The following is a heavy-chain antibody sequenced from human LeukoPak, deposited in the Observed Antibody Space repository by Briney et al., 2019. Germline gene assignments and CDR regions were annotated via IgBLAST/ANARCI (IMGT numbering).Heavy chain of an antibody. J-gene: IGHJ3*02. CDR1: GFTFSNFA. Sequence: GGRLRLSWAASGFTFSNFAMHWVRQAPGKGLEWVAIVWYDATKKYYVDSVDGRFTISRDNSKNTLYLQMNSLRAEDTAVYYCAKEPQPWLGAFDIRGQGTMVTVSS. V-gene: IGHV3-33*06. D-gene: IGHD5-18*01. CDR3: AKEPQPWLGAFDI. CDR2: VWYDATKK.